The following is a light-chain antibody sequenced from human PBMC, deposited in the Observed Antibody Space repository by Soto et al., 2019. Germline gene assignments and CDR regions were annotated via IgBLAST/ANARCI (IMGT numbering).Light chain of an antibody. CDR2: MAS. CDR3: QQYNSYSRT. CDR1: QSIGYW. Sequence: DIQMTQSPSTLSASVGDRVTISCRASQSIGYWLAWYQQKPGKAPKPLIYMASSLESGVPPRFSGSGAGTEFTLTISSLQPDDFATYYCQQYNSYSRTFGQGTKVDIK. J-gene: IGKJ1*01. V-gene: IGKV1-5*03.